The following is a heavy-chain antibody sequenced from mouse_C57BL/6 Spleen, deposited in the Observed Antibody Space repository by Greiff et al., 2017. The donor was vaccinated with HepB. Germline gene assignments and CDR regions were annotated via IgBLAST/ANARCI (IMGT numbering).Heavy chain of an antibody. Sequence: QVQLQQPGAELVRPGSSVKLSCKASGYTFTSYWMHWVKQRPIQGLEWIGNIDPSDSDTHYNQKFKDKATLTVDKSSSTAYMQLSSLTSEDSAVYYCASPLYYGSSLAYWGQGTLVTVSA. CDR1: GYTFTSYW. CDR3: ASPLYYGSSLAY. J-gene: IGHJ3*01. CDR2: IDPSDSDT. D-gene: IGHD1-1*01. V-gene: IGHV1-52*01.